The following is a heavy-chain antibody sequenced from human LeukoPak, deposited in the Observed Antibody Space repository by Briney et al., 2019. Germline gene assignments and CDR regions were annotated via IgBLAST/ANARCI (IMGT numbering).Heavy chain of an antibody. D-gene: IGHD3-10*01. V-gene: IGHV4-39*01. J-gene: IGHJ5*02. CDR3: ARHYGP. Sequence: SGTLSLTCAVSGGSISSSNWWSWIRQPPGKGLEWIGSIYDSGSTYYNPSLKSRVTISVDTSKNQFSLKLNSVTAADTAVYYCARHYGPWGQGTLVTVSS. CDR1: GGSISSSNW. CDR2: IYDSGST.